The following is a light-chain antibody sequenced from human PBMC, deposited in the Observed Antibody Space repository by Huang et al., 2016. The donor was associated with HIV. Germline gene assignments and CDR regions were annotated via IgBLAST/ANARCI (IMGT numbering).Light chain of an antibody. J-gene: IGKJ2*02. CDR2: GTS. Sequence: EIVMTQSPATLPVSPGERATLSCRASQSGSTNLAWYQQIPGQAPRLLIYGTSNRATGLPDRFSGSGSGTEFTLTISSLQSEDFAVYYCQQYDKWPCTFGQGTKLEIK. V-gene: IGKV3-15*01. CDR1: QSGSTN. CDR3: QQYDKWPCT.